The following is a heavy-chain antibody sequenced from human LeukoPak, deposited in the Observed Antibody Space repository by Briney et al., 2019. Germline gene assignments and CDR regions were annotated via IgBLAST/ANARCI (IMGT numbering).Heavy chain of an antibody. Sequence: PSETLSLTCAVYGGSFSKYFWTWLRQPPGKGLEWIGEINHSGSTNYNPSLKSRVTISLDMSKNQFSLKLNSVTAADTAVYYCARDGSGTENDYWGQGTLVTVSS. CDR3: ARDGSGTENDY. D-gene: IGHD3-10*01. J-gene: IGHJ4*02. CDR2: INHSGST. V-gene: IGHV4-34*01. CDR1: GGSFSKYF.